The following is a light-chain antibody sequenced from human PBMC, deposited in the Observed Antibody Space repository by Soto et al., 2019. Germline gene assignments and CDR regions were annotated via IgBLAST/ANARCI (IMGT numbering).Light chain of an antibody. V-gene: IGLV2-14*01. CDR3: SSYTSDNTYV. CDR1: SSDIGAYNY. Sequence: QSVLTQPASVSGSPGQSITIFCSGTSSDIGAYNYVSWYQQHPGKAPRVMIYDVTNRPSGVSSRFSGSKSGNTATLTISGLQAEDEADYYCSSYTSDNTYVFATGTKVTVL. CDR2: DVT. J-gene: IGLJ1*01.